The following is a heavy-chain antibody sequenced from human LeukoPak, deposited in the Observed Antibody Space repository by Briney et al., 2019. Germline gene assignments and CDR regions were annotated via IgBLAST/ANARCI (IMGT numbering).Heavy chain of an antibody. D-gene: IGHD3-16*02. CDR2: ISSNGGST. CDR1: GFTFSSYA. CDR3: ARAPEYYDYVWGSYRSPLTLDY. J-gene: IGHJ4*02. Sequence: GGSLRLSCAASGFTFSSYAMHWVRQAPGKGLEYVSAISSNGGSTYYANSVKGRFTISRDNSKNTLYLQMGSLRAGDMAVYYCARAPEYYDYVWGSYRSPLTLDYWGLGTLVTVSS. V-gene: IGHV3-64*01.